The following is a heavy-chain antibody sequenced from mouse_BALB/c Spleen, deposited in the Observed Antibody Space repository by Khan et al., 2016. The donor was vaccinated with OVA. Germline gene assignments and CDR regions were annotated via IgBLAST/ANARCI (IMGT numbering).Heavy chain of an antibody. J-gene: IGHJ4*01. CDR2: ISSTGST. CDR1: GYSITSDYA. Sequence: EVQLQESGPGLVKPSQSLSLTCTVTGYSITSDYAWNWIRQFPGNKLEWMGYISSTGSTSYNPSLKSRISITRDTSKNQFFLQLKSVTTEDTATXYCAISLYYSYGYALDCWGRGTSVTVSS. D-gene: IGHD2-14*01. V-gene: IGHV3-2*02. CDR3: AISLYYSYGYALDC.